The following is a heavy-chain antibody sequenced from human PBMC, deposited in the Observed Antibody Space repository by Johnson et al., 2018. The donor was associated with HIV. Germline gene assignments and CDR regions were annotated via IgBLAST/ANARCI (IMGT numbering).Heavy chain of an antibody. V-gene: IGHV3-74*02. J-gene: IGHJ3*02. CDR2: IHGDGTGS. Sequence: VQLVESGGGFVHPGGSLRLSCGASGFTFSDHWMQWVRQVPGKGLVWVSRIHGDGTGSTSAASVKGRFPIARDNAKNTLYLQMNSLRAEDTALYYCSRGGLIVVVDGALDIWGQGTMVTVSS. CDR1: GFTFSDHW. D-gene: IGHD2-21*01. CDR3: SRGGLIVVVDGALDI.